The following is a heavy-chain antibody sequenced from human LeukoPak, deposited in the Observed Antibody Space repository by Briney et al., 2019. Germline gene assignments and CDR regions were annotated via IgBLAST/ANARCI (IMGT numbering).Heavy chain of an antibody. J-gene: IGHJ4*02. V-gene: IGHV3-74*03. CDR1: GFSLNSYW. CDR2: IRVDGRST. D-gene: IGHD6-13*01. Sequence: GGSLRLSCEAYGFSLNSYWMHWVGQAPGGGRVGVSRIRVDGRSTAYADSVKGRFTISRDNAKNTLSLGMNSLRADDTAVYYCAREGYSTGWYFFDNWGRGTRVTVSS. CDR3: AREGYSTGWYFFDN.